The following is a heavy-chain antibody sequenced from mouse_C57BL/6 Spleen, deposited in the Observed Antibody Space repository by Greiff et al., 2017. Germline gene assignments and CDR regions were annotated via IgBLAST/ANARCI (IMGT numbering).Heavy chain of an antibody. CDR3: ARFDCDGDYYAMDY. CDR1: GYSFTGYF. D-gene: IGHD2-4*01. Sequence: EVKLVESGPELVKPGDSVKISCKASGYSFTGYFMNWVMQSHGKSLEWIGRINPYNGDTFYNQKFKGKATLTVDKSSSTAHMELRSLTSEDSAVYYCARFDCDGDYYAMDYWGQGTSVTVSS. CDR2: INPYNGDT. J-gene: IGHJ4*01. V-gene: IGHV1-20*01.